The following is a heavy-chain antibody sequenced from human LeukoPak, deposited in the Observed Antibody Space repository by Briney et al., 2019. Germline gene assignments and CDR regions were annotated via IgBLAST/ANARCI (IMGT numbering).Heavy chain of an antibody. Sequence: KASETLSLTCTVSGGSVSGYFWSWIRQPAGRGLEWIGRIFSSGSTNYNLSLKSRVTMSVDTSKNQLSLKLSSVTAADTAVYYCARGYYYFAIDVWGQGTTVTVSS. CDR2: IFSSGST. CDR3: ARGYYYFAIDV. CDR1: GGSVSGYF. V-gene: IGHV4-4*07. J-gene: IGHJ6*02.